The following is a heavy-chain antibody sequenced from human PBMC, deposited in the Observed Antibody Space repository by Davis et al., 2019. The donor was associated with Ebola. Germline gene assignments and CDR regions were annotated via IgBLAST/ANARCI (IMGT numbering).Heavy chain of an antibody. Sequence: ASVKVSCKSSGYTFTSYGLVWVRQAPGLGLEWMGWISGFNTNTNFEQKFQGRVTVSKDTSTNTAYMDLRSLTSDDTAIYYCARAPNYDVLTGTSSYYFDYWGQGTLVTVSS. CDR3: ARAPNYDVLTGTSSYYFDY. V-gene: IGHV1-18*04. J-gene: IGHJ4*02. D-gene: IGHD3-9*01. CDR1: GYTFTSYG. CDR2: ISGFNTNT.